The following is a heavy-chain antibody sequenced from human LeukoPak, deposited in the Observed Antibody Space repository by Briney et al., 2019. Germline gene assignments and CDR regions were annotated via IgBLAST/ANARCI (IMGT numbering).Heavy chain of an antibody. CDR1: GGSITGYH. V-gene: IGHV4-4*08. CDR2: IYSSETT. J-gene: IGHJ3*02. Sequence: SVTLSLTCTVSGGSITGYHWSWIRQPPGKGLEWIGYIYSSETTNYKPSLKSRVTISVDTSKNQFSLKLTSVTAADTAIYYCARRNDFDIWGQGTMVTVSS. CDR3: ARRNDFDI.